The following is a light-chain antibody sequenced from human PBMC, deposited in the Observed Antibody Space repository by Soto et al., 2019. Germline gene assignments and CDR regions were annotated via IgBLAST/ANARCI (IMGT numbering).Light chain of an antibody. CDR3: QQYSTYPYT. CDR1: QSVTNW. CDR2: DAS. Sequence: DIQMTQSPSTLSASVGDRVTITCRAIQSVTNWLAWYQQKPGKAPNLLIYDASRLQSGIPSRFSGSASGTEFTLTIRSLQPDDFATYYCQQYSTYPYTFGQGTKLEIK. V-gene: IGKV1-5*01. J-gene: IGKJ2*01.